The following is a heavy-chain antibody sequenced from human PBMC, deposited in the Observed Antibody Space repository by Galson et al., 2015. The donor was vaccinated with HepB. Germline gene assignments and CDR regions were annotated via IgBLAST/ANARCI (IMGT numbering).Heavy chain of an antibody. D-gene: IGHD6-6*01. Sequence: ETLSLTCTVSGASISSYYWHWIQQPPGKGLEWIGYISYSGSPNYNPSLKSRVTISINTSKNQFSLNLSSVTAADTAVYYCARVYDSSSADLDYWGQGTLVTVSS. CDR2: ISYSGSP. V-gene: IGHV4-59*01. CDR3: ARVYDSSSADLDY. J-gene: IGHJ4*02. CDR1: GASISSYY.